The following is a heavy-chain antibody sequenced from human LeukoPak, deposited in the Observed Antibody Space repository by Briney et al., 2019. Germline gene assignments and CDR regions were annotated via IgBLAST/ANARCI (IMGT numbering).Heavy chain of an antibody. D-gene: IGHD6-13*01. V-gene: IGHV3-48*03. CDR1: GFTFSSYE. CDR2: ISSSGSTI. Sequence: GGSLRLSCAASGFTFSSYEMNWVRQAPGKGLEWVSKISSSGSTINYADSVKGRFTISRDNAKKSVYLQMDSLRVEDTAVYYCARDQIGSWWGQGTLVIVSS. J-gene: IGHJ4*02. CDR3: ARDQIGSW.